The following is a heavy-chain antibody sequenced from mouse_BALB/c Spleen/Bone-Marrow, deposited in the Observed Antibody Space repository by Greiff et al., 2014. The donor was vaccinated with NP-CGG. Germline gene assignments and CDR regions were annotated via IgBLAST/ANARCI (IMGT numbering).Heavy chain of an antibody. CDR1: GFTFSSYY. J-gene: IGHJ2*01. Sequence: VQLKESGGGLVKLGGSLKLSCAASGFTFSSYYMSWVRQTPEKRLELVAAINSNGGSAYYPDTVKGRFTISRDNAKNTLFLQMSSLKSEDTALYYCARHWGFGNYFDYWGQGTTLTVSS. D-gene: IGHD1-1*02. V-gene: IGHV5-6-2*01. CDR3: ARHWGFGNYFDY. CDR2: INSNGGSA.